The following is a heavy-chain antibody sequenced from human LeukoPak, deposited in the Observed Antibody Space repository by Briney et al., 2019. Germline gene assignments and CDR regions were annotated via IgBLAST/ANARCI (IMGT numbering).Heavy chain of an antibody. CDR2: IYYSGST. CDR1: GGSTSSYY. CDR3: ARDFCSGGSCYRAFDY. J-gene: IGHJ4*02. D-gene: IGHD2-15*01. V-gene: IGHV4-59*01. Sequence: SETLSLTCTVSGGSTSSYYWSWIRQPPGKGLEWIGYIYYSGSTNYNPSLKSRVTISVDTSKNQFSLKLSSVTAADTAVYYCARDFCSGGSCYRAFDYWGQGTLVTVSS.